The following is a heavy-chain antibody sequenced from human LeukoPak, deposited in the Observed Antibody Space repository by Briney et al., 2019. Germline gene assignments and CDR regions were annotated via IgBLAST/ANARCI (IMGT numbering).Heavy chain of an antibody. V-gene: IGHV4-59*01. Sequence: SETLSLTCTVSGGSISSYYWSWIRQPPGKGLEWIWSIYYSGSTNYNPSLKSRVTISVDTSKNQFSLKLSSVTAADTAVYYCARGRGYSGSYHDAFDIWGQGTMVTVSS. D-gene: IGHD1-26*01. J-gene: IGHJ3*02. CDR2: IYYSGST. CDR3: ARGRGYSGSYHDAFDI. CDR1: GGSISSYY.